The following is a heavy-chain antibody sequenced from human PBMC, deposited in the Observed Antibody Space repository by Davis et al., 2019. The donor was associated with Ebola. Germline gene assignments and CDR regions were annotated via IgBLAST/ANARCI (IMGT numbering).Heavy chain of an antibody. CDR3: ARERGGYDS. V-gene: IGHV1-2*02. D-gene: IGHD3-3*01. CDR2: MNPNNGGT. Sequence: ASVPVSCKASAGTFSSYAISWVRQAPGQGLEWMGWMNPNNGGTYYAEKFQGRVTMSGDTSINTAHMDLRSLISADTAIYFCARERGGYDSWGQGSLVTVSS. J-gene: IGHJ4*02. CDR1: AGTFSSYA.